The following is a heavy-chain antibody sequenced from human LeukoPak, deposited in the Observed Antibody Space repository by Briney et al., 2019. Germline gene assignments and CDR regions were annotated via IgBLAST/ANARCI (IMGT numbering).Heavy chain of an antibody. CDR3: ARHEYSDSYYGLSWFDP. D-gene: IGHD1-26*01. V-gene: IGHV4-39*01. J-gene: IGHJ5*02. Sequence: SETLSLTCTVSGGSISSSGYYWGWIRQPPGKGLEWIASIYYSGSTYYNPSLKSRVTLSVDTSKNQLSLKLSSLTAADTAVYYCARHEYSDSYYGLSWFDPWGQGTLVTVSS. CDR2: IYYSGST. CDR1: GGSISSSGYY.